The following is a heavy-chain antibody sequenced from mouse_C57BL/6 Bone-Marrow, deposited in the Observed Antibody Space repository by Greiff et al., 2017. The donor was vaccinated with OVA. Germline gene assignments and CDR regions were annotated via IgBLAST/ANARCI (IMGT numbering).Heavy chain of an antibody. V-gene: IGHV1-72*01. J-gene: IGHJ2*01. Sequence: KESCKASGYTFTSYWMHWVKQRPGRGLEWIGRIDPNSGGTKYNEKFKSKATLTVDKPSSTAYMQRSSLTSEDSAVYYCARGTYYGSGYYFDYWGQGTTLTVSA. CDR3: ARGTYYGSGYYFDY. CDR2: IDPNSGGT. CDR1: GYTFTSYW. D-gene: IGHD1-1*01.